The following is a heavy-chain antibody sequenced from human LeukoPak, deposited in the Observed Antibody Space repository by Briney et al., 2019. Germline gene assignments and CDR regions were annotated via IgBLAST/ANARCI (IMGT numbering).Heavy chain of an antibody. CDR1: GYTFTGYY. D-gene: IGHD6-19*01. Sequence: ASVKVSCKASGYTFTGYYMHWVRQAPGQGLEWMGWINPNSGGTNYAQKFQGRVTMTRDTSISTAYMELSRLRSDDTAVYYCARGSSGWYPNWWFDPWGQGTLVTVSS. CDR2: INPNSGGT. V-gene: IGHV1-2*02. CDR3: ARGSSGWYPNWWFDP. J-gene: IGHJ5*02.